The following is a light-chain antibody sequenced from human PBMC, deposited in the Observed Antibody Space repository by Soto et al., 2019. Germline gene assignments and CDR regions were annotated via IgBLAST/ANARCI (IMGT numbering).Light chain of an antibody. Sequence: EIVLTQSPATLSLSPGERATLSCRASQTVGTFLAWYQQKPGEAPRLVLYDASQRATGIPARLSGTGSGTDVALSISSIEPEDFAVYYCQHRTNWPRSFGQGTKLDIK. V-gene: IGKV3-11*01. J-gene: IGKJ2*03. CDR3: QHRTNWPRS. CDR1: QTVGTF. CDR2: DAS.